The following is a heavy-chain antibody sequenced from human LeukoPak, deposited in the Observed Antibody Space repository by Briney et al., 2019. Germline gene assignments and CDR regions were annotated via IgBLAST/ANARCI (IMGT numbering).Heavy chain of an antibody. Sequence: GGSLRLSCAGSGFTFNNYGIHWVRQAPGKGLEWVAVISFDGSDKYYADSVKGRFTISRDHSKNTLYLQMNSLRAEDTAVYYCARDRAAMGPTSFDYWGQGTLVTVSS. V-gene: IGHV3-30*03. D-gene: IGHD5-18*01. J-gene: IGHJ4*02. CDR2: ISFDGSDK. CDR3: ARDRAAMGPTSFDY. CDR1: GFTFNNYG.